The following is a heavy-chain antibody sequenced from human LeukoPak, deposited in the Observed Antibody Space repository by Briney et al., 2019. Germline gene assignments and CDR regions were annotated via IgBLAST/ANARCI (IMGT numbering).Heavy chain of an antibody. CDR3: TSQYNWKDAVDF. D-gene: IGHD1-1*01. CDR2: IETKTDGLTT. Sequence: GGSLRLSCAASGFTFNDAWMTWVRQAPGKGLEWVGRIETKTDGLTTDYGAPVNGRFTISRDDSKNTLYLQMNSLKTEDTAVYYCTSQYNWKDAVDFWGQGTLVTVSS. J-gene: IGHJ4*02. V-gene: IGHV3-15*04. CDR1: GFTFNDAW.